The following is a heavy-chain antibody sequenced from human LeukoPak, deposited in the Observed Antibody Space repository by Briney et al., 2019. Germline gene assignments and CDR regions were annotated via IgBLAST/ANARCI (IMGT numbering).Heavy chain of an antibody. CDR1: GFTFDDYA. CDR3: AKDPYDSSGTGAFDI. Sequence: GGSLRLSCAASGFTFDDYAMHWVRQAPGKGLEWVSGISWNSGSIGYADSVKGRFTISRDNAKNSLYLQMNSLRAEDTALYYCAKDPYDSSGTGAFDIWGQGTMVTVSS. CDR2: ISWNSGSI. V-gene: IGHV3-9*01. J-gene: IGHJ3*02. D-gene: IGHD3-22*01.